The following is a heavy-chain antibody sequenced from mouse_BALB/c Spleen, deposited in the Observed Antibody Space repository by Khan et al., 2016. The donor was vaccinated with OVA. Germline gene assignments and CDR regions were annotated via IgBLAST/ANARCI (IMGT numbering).Heavy chain of an antibody. V-gene: IGHV1-7*01. J-gene: IGHJ2*01. CDR1: GYTFINYW. CDR2: INPSTGYT. D-gene: IGHD1-1*01. CDR3: ARRGLRWDLDY. Sequence: QIQLVQSGAELAKPGASVKMSCKASGYTFINYWILWVKQRPGQGLEWIGYINPSTGYTEYNQNFKDKATLTADKSSSTAYMQLSSLTSEDSAVYYCARRGLRWDLDYGGQGTTLTVSS.